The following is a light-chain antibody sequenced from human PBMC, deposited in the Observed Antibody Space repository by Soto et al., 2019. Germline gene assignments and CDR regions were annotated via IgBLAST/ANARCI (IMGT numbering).Light chain of an antibody. CDR2: IDN. CDR3: QSYDDLLNGLV. Sequence: QSVLTQPPSVSGAPGQSVTISCTGSSSNIGAGYDVHWYQQIAGTAPKLLIYIDNVRAPGVPDRFSGSKSGTSASLAITGLQAEDEAYYHCQSYDDLLNGLVFGGGTKLTVL. V-gene: IGLV1-40*01. J-gene: IGLJ2*01. CDR1: SSNIGAGYD.